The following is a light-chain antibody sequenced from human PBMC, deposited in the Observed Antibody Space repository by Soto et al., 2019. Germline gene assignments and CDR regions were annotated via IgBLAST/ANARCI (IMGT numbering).Light chain of an antibody. CDR3: QHYNNWPFT. CDR1: QSVSSN. V-gene: IGKV3-15*01. J-gene: IGKJ2*01. Sequence: EIVMTQSPATLSVSPGERATLSCRAGQSVSSNLAWYQQKPGQAPTLLIYVASARATGIPVRFSGSRSGTEFTLTISSLQSEDFAVYYCQHYNNWPFTFGQGTKVDIK. CDR2: VAS.